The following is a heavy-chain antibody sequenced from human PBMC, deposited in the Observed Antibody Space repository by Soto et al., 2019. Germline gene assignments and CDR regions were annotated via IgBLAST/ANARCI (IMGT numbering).Heavy chain of an antibody. Sequence: EVQLLESGGGLVQPGGSLRLSCAASGFTFSSYAMSWVRQAPGKGLEWVSAISGSGGSTYYADSVKGRFTISRDNSKNTLYLQMNSLRAEDTAVYYCAKDFQQWLYSNVAFDIWGQGTMVTVSS. CDR2: ISGSGGST. CDR1: GFTFSSYA. D-gene: IGHD6-19*01. J-gene: IGHJ3*02. CDR3: AKDFQQWLYSNVAFDI. V-gene: IGHV3-23*01.